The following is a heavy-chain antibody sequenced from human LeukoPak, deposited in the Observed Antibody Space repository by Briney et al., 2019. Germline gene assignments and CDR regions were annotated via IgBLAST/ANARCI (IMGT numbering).Heavy chain of an antibody. D-gene: IGHD6-13*01. V-gene: IGHV4-31*03. J-gene: IGHJ4*02. Sequence: SQTLSLTCTVSGGSISSGGHYWSWIRQHPGKGLEWIGSIYYSEFTYYNPSLKSRVTISVGSSENQLSLKLSSVTAADTAVYYCAGGLDSSKMGYWGPGTLVTVSS. CDR1: GGSISSGGHY. CDR2: IYYSEFT. CDR3: AGGLDSSKMGY.